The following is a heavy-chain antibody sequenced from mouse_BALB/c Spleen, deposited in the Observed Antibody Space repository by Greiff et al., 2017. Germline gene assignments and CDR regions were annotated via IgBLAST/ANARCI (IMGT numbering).Heavy chain of an antibody. Sequence: EVKLMESGGGLVKPGGSLKLSCAASGFTFSSYTMSWVRQTPEKRLEWVATISSGGSYTYYPDSVKGRFTISRDNAKNTLYLQMSSLKSEDTAMYYCTRNAAYLDYWGQGTTLTVSA. CDR1: GFTFSSYT. J-gene: IGHJ2*01. V-gene: IGHV5-6-4*01. CDR2: ISSGGSYT. CDR3: TRNAAYLDY.